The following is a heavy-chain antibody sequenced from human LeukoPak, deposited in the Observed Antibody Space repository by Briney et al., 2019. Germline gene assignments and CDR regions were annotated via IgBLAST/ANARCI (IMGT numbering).Heavy chain of an antibody. Sequence: ASVKVSCKASGGTFSSYAISWVRQAPGQGLEWMGGIIPIFGTANYAQKFQGRVTITAGESTSTAYMELSSLRSEDTAVYYCARDLYSSGWVVSDYWGQGTLVTVSS. CDR1: GGTFSSYA. CDR3: ARDLYSSGWVVSDY. D-gene: IGHD6-19*01. CDR2: IIPIFGTA. V-gene: IGHV1-69*13. J-gene: IGHJ4*02.